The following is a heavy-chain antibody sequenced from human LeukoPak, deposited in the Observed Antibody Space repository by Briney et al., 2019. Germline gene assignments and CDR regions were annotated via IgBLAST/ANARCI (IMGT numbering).Heavy chain of an antibody. Sequence: GRSLRLSCAASGFTFDDYAMHWVRQAPGRGLEWVSGISWNSGSIGYADSVKGRFTISRDNAKNSLYLQMNSLRAEDTALYYCAKDISSSWYRGADYWGQGTLVTVSS. D-gene: IGHD6-13*01. CDR2: ISWNSGSI. CDR1: GFTFDDYA. CDR3: AKDISSSWYRGADY. V-gene: IGHV3-9*01. J-gene: IGHJ4*02.